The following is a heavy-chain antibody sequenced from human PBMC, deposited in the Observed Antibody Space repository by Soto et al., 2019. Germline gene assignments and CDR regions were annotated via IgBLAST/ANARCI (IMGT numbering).Heavy chain of an antibody. V-gene: IGHV4-39*01. D-gene: IGHD3-3*01. CDR3: ARPYYDFWSGSPWGYYYYYGMDV. J-gene: IGHJ6*02. Sequence: PSETLSLTCTVSGGSISSSSYYWGWIRQPPGKGLEWIGSIYYSGSTYYNPSLKSRVTISVDTSKNQFSLKLSSVTAADTAVYYCARPYYDFWSGSPWGYYYYYGMDVWGQGTTVTVS. CDR1: GGSISSSSYY. CDR2: IYYSGST.